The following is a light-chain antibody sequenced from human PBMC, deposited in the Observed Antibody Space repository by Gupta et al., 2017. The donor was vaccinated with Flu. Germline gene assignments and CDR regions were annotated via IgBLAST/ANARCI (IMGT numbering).Light chain of an antibody. CDR2: SNN. V-gene: IGLV1-44*01. Sequence: QSVLTQPPSASGTPGQTVTISCSGSSSNIGSNTVNWYQQVPVAAPNLLIYSNNLRRSGVPARFSGSKSGASATLTISGLQSEDEADYYCATEDDSRNGWVFGGGTKLTVL. J-gene: IGLJ3*02. CDR1: SSNIGSNT. CDR3: ATEDDSRNGWV.